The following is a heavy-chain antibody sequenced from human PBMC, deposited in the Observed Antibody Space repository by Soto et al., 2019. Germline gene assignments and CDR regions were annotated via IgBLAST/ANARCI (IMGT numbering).Heavy chain of an antibody. D-gene: IGHD6-6*01. J-gene: IGHJ5*02. Sequence: PSETLSLTCTVSGGSISSSSYYWGWIRQPPGKGLEWIGSIYYSGSTYYNPSLKSRVTISVDTSKNQFSLKLSSVTAADTAVYYCARLVAAHAVAWFDPWGQGTLVTVSS. V-gene: IGHV4-39*01. CDR2: IYYSGST. CDR1: GGSISSSSYY. CDR3: ARLVAAHAVAWFDP.